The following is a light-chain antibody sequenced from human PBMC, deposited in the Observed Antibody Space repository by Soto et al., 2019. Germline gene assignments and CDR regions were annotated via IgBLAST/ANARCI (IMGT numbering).Light chain of an antibody. J-gene: IGLJ2*01. CDR3: SSFRSTTTL. Sequence: QSALTQPASVSGSPGQSITISCTGTSSDIGGYNYVSWYQQHPGKAPKLMIYGVSNRPSGVSNRFSGSKSGNTASLTISGLQAEDEADYYCSSFRSTTTLFGGGTKLTVL. CDR1: SSDIGGYNY. CDR2: GVS. V-gene: IGLV2-14*01.